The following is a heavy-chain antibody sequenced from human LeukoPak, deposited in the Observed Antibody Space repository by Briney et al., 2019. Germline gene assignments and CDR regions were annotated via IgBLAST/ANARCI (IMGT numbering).Heavy chain of an antibody. CDR2: ISYDGSNK. CDR1: GFTFSSYA. J-gene: IGHJ4*02. Sequence: GGSLRLSCAASGFTFSSYAVHWVRQAPGKGLEWVAVISYDGSNKYYADSVKGRFTISRDNSKNTLYLQMNSLRAEDTAVYYCARDHPFQAAGLDYWGQGTLVTVSS. V-gene: IGHV3-30-3*01. CDR3: ARDHPFQAAGLDY. D-gene: IGHD6-19*01.